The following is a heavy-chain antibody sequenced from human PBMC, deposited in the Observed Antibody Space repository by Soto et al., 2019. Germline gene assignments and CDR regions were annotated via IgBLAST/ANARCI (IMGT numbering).Heavy chain of an antibody. CDR2: INHSGST. J-gene: IGHJ5*02. CDR3: ARGLVGYGDYLNWSDP. V-gene: IGHV4-34*01. CDR1: GGSFSGYY. Sequence: PSETLSLTCAVYGGSFSGYYWSWIRQPPGKGLEWIGEINHSGSTNYNPSLKSRVTISVDTSKNQFSLKLSSVTAADTAVYYCARGLVGYGDYLNWSDPWGQGTLVTVSS. D-gene: IGHD4-17*01.